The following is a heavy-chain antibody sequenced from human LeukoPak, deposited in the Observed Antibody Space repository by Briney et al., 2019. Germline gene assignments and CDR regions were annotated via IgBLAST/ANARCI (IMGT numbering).Heavy chain of an antibody. CDR1: RFTFSSHS. CDR3: ARAMGTSYGFWSGSYTVSYYYYMDV. J-gene: IGHJ6*03. D-gene: IGHD3-3*01. Sequence: GGSLRLSCATSRFTFSSHSMSWVRQAPVKGLEWVANIKQDGSEKHYVDSVKGRFSISRDNTKNSLYLQMNSLRAEDTAVYYCARAMGTSYGFWSGSYTVSYYYYMDVWGKGTTVTVSS. V-gene: IGHV3-7*01. CDR2: IKQDGSEK.